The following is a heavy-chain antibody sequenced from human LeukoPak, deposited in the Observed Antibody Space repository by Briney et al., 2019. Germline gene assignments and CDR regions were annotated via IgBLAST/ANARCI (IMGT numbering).Heavy chain of an antibody. J-gene: IGHJ6*03. Sequence: GGSLRLSCEASGFTFSTYWMSWVRQAPGKGLEWVANINPDGSEKSYVESVKGRFTISRDKAKNSLYLQMNSLRAEDTALYYCARGGLTIFGVVNYMDVWGKGTTVTVSS. CDR1: GFTFSTYW. CDR2: INPDGSEK. D-gene: IGHD3-3*01. V-gene: IGHV3-7*03. CDR3: ARGGLTIFGVVNYMDV.